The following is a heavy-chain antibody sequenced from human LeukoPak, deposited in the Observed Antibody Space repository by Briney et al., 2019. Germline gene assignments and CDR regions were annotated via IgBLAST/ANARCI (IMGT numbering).Heavy chain of an antibody. CDR1: GFTFSTYE. J-gene: IGHJ4*02. CDR2: IIVSGSTM. V-gene: IGHV3-48*03. CDR3: AGDEA. Sequence: QTGGSLRLSCVASGFTFSTYEMIWVRQAPGKGLEWVACIIVSGSTMYYADSVKGRFTISRDNAKNSLYLQMNSLRAEDTAVYYCAGDEAWGQGTLVTVSS.